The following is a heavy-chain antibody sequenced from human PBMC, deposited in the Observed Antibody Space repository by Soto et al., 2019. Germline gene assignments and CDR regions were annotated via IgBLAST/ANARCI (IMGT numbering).Heavy chain of an antibody. CDR1: GSSIIGYY. J-gene: IGHJ5*02. CDR3: ARGVGGSGLNWFDP. D-gene: IGHD6-19*01. CDR2: IHYRGSA. V-gene: IGHV4-59*12. Sequence: SETLSLTCTFSGSSIIGYYWTWIRQSPERGLEWIGYIHYRGSANYNPSLNRRLTMSVDRSKSQFSMKLASVTAADTAVYYCARGVGGSGLNWFDPWGQGTLVTVSS.